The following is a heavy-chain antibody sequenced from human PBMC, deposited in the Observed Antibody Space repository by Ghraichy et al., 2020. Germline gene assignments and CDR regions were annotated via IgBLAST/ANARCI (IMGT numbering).Heavy chain of an antibody. CDR1: GFTFSSYA. CDR3: VKAIVVVTAIAGGAFDI. Sequence: GGSLRLSCSASGFTFSSYAMHWVRQAPGKGLEYVSAISSYGGSTYYADSVKGRFTISRDNSKNTLYLQMSSLRAEDTAVYYYVKAIVVVTAIAGGAFDIWGQGTMVTVSS. J-gene: IGHJ3*02. CDR2: ISSYGGST. D-gene: IGHD2-21*02. V-gene: IGHV3-64D*06.